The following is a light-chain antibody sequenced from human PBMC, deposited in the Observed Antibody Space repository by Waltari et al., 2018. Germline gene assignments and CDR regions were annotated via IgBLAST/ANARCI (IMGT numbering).Light chain of an antibody. J-gene: IGKJ4*01. V-gene: IGKV1-39*01. CDR2: ATS. Sequence: DVQMTQSPSSLSASIGDRVTITCRASRSVIGYLNLYQQKPSKVPKLLIYATSSLQSGVPSRFSGSGSGTDYTLTINTLQPEDFATYYCQQSHSSPLTFGGGTKVE. CDR3: QQSHSSPLT. CDR1: RSVIGY.